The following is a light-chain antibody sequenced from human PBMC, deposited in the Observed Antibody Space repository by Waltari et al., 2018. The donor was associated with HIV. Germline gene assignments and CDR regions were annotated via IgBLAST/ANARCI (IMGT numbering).Light chain of an antibody. CDR2: AAS. V-gene: IGKV1-39*01. CDR3: QQSYSTPWT. CDR1: QSIRSY. Sequence: DIQMTQSPSSLSASVGDRITITCRASQSIRSYLNWYQQKPGKAPKVLIYAASNLQSGVPSRFSGSGSGTDFTLTINNLQFEDFSTYYCQQSYSTPWTFGQGTKVEIK. J-gene: IGKJ1*01.